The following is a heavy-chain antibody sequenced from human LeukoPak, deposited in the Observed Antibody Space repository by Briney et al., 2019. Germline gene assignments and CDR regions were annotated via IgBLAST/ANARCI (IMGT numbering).Heavy chain of an antibody. CDR1: GGSISSSSYY. V-gene: IGHV4-39*01. CDR2: IYYSGST. CDR3: ARRGVRYCSSTSCPNHFDY. D-gene: IGHD2-2*01. Sequence: KSSETLSLTCTVSGGSISSSSYYWGWIRQPPGKGLEWIGSIYYSGSTYYNPSLKSRVTISVDTSKNQFSLKLSSVTAADTAVYYCARRGVRYCSSTSCPNHFDYWGQGTLVTVSS. J-gene: IGHJ4*02.